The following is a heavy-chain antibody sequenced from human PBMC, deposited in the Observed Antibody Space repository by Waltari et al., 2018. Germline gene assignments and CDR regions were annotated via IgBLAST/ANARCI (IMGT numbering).Heavy chain of an antibody. CDR3: VRGLGEMATNPYFYYYMDV. CDR1: GFTFSSYS. D-gene: IGHD5-12*01. V-gene: IGHV3-48*04. J-gene: IGHJ6*03. CDR2: ISGDSATM. Sequence: EVQLVESGCGWVQPGGSLRLYCSASGFTFSSYSGSRFRQAPGKGLEWVSHISGDSATMYYAGSVKGRFSISRDNTKNSLYLQMKSLRAEDSAVYYCVRGLGEMATNPYFYYYMDVWGKGTTVTVSS.